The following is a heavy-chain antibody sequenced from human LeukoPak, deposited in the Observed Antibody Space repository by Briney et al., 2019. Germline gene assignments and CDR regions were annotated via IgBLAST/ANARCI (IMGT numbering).Heavy chain of an antibody. V-gene: IGHV3-23*01. CDR3: AKQALITMIVVVNPFDY. Sequence: GGSLRLSCAASGFTFSSYAMSWVRQAPGKGLEWVSAISGSGGSTYYADSVKGRFTISRDNSKNTLYLQMNSLRAEDTAVYHCAKQALITMIVVVNPFDYWGQGTLVTVSS. CDR1: GFTFSSYA. CDR2: ISGSGGST. D-gene: IGHD3-22*01. J-gene: IGHJ4*02.